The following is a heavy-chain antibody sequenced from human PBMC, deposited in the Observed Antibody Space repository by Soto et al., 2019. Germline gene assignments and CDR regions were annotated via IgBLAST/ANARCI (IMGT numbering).Heavy chain of an antibody. CDR3: ARDEAIDY. J-gene: IGHJ4*02. CDR1: GFTFSNYG. CDR2: IKQDGGDQ. V-gene: IGHV3-7*03. Sequence: PGGSLRLSCAASGFTFSNYGMSWVRQAPGKGLEWVAKIKQDGGDQYYVDSVKGRFSISRDNAKNSLYLQINSLRAEDKAVYYCARDEAIDYWGQGTLVTVSS.